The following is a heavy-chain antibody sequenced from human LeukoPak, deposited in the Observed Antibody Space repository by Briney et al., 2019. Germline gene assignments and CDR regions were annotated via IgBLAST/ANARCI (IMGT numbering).Heavy chain of an antibody. CDR3: ARDKRGGNSPFDY. CDR2: IIPIFGTA. J-gene: IGHJ4*02. D-gene: IGHD4-23*01. Sequence: SVKVSCKASGGTFSSYAISWVRQAPGQGLEWMGGIIPIFGTANYAQKFQGRVTITADESTSTAYMELSSLRSEDTAVYYCARDKRGGNSPFDYWGQGTLATVSS. CDR1: GGTFSSYA. V-gene: IGHV1-69*13.